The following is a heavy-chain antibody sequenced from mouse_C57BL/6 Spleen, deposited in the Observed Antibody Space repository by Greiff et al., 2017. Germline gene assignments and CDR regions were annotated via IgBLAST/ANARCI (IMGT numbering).Heavy chain of an antibody. V-gene: IGHV1-26*01. CDR2: INPNNGGT. J-gene: IGHJ3*01. Sequence: EVQLQQSGPELVKPGASVKISCKASGYTFTDYYMNWVKQSHGKSLEWIGDINPNNGGTSYNQKFKGKATLTVDKSSSTAYMELRSLTSEDSAVYYCARRRSPAWFAYWGQGTLVTVSA. CDR3: ARRRSPAWFAY. CDR1: GYTFTDYY.